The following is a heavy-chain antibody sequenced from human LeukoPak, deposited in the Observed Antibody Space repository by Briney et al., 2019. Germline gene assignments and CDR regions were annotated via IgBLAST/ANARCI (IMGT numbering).Heavy chain of an antibody. D-gene: IGHD4-23*01. CDR3: ARDNSVEDTAWWFGP. CDR2: MNPISGNT. CDR1: GYTFTSYD. J-gene: IGHJ5*02. Sequence: ASVKVSCKASGYTFTSYDINWVRQATGQGLEWMGWMNPISGNTGHAQKFQGRVTMTRDTSISTAYMELSSLRSEDTAVYYCARDNSVEDTAWWFGPWGQGTLVTVSS. V-gene: IGHV1-8*01.